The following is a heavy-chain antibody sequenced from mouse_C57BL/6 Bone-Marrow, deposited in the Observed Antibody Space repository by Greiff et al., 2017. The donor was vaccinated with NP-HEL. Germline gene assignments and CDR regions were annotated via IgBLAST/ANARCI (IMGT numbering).Heavy chain of an antibody. D-gene: IGHD2-2*01. V-gene: IGHV1-64*01. CDR2: IHPNSGST. Sequence: QVQLQQPGAELVKPGASVKLSCKASGYTFTSYWMHWVKQRPGQGLEWIGMIHPNSGSTNYNEKFKSKATLTVDKSSSTAYMQLSSLTSEDSAVYYCARWFPGFAYWGQGTLVTVSA. CDR1: GYTFTSYW. J-gene: IGHJ3*01. CDR3: ARWFPGFAY.